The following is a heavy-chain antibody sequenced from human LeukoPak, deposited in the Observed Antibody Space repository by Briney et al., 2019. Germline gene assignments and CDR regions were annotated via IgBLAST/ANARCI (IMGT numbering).Heavy chain of an antibody. J-gene: IGHJ3*02. CDR3: ARSDNSGSYSGAFDI. CDR1: GFTFSSYS. CDR2: ISSSSSTI. D-gene: IGHD1-26*01. V-gene: IGHV3-48*01. Sequence: GGSLRLSCAASGFTFSSYSMNWVRQAPGKGLEWVSYISSSSSTIYYADSVKGRFTISRDNAKNSLYLQMNSLRAEDTAVYYCARSDNSGSYSGAFDIWGQGTMVTVS.